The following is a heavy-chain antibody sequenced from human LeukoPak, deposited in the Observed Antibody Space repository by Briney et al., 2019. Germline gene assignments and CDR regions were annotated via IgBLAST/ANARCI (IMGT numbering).Heavy chain of an antibody. V-gene: IGHV4-34*01. CDR3: AKTYCGGDCYNYFDY. Sequence: SETLSLTCTVSGGSISSYYWSWIRQPPGKGLEWIGEINHSGSTNYNPSLKSRVTISVDTSKNQFSLKLSSVTAADTAVYYRAKTYCGGDCYNYFDYWGQGTLVTVSS. CDR1: GGSISSYY. CDR2: INHSGST. J-gene: IGHJ4*02. D-gene: IGHD2-21*02.